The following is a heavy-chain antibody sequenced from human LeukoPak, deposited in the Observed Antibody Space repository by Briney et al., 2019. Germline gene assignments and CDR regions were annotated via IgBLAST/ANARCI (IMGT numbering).Heavy chain of an antibody. CDR2: INHSGST. Sequence: SETLSLTCAVYGGSFSGYYWSWIRQPPGKGLEWIGEINHSGSTNYNPSLKSRVTISVDKSKNQFSLKLSSVTAADTAVYYCARENEGAFDIWGQGTMVTVSS. CDR1: GGSFSGYY. CDR3: ARENEGAFDI. V-gene: IGHV4-34*01. J-gene: IGHJ3*02.